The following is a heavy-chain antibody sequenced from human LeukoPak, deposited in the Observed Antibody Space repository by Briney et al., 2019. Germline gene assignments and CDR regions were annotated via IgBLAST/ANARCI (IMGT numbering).Heavy chain of an antibody. D-gene: IGHD2-2*01. CDR1: GGSISSGGYF. V-gene: IGHV4-30-2*01. Sequence: PSQTLSLTCTVSGGSISSGGYFWSWIRQPPGKGLEWIGYIYHSGSSYYNPSLKSRVTISVDRSKNQFSLKLSSVTAADTAVYYCARVPVSGYCSSTSCYELTFDPWGQGTLVTVSS. J-gene: IGHJ5*02. CDR3: ARVPVSGYCSSTSCYELTFDP. CDR2: IYHSGSS.